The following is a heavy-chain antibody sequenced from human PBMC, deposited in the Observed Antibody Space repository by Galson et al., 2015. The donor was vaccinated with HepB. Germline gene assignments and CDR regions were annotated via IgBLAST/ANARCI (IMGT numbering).Heavy chain of an antibody. CDR1: GFTFSSYS. CDR3: ARVPSITGTKTHY. CDR2: ISSSSSYI. J-gene: IGHJ4*02. V-gene: IGHV3-21*01. D-gene: IGHD1-20*01. Sequence: SLRLSCAASGFTFSSYSMNWVRQAPGKGLEWVSSISSSSSYIYYADSVKGRFTISRDNAKNSLYLQMNSLRAEDTAVYYCARVPSITGTKTHYWGQGTLVTVSS.